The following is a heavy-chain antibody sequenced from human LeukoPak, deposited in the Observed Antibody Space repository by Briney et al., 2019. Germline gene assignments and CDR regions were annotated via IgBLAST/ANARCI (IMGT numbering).Heavy chain of an antibody. V-gene: IGHV3-30*04. CDR1: GFTFSRSD. Sequence: PGGSLRLSCAPSGFTFSRSDMHWVRQSPGKGLEWLALISYDGIKTDYAESMKGRFTVSGDNSKNTLFLQMNSLSAEDTAIYYCQREWFGETNWGQGARVTVSS. CDR3: QREWFGETN. J-gene: IGHJ4*02. CDR2: ISYDGIKT. D-gene: IGHD3-10*01.